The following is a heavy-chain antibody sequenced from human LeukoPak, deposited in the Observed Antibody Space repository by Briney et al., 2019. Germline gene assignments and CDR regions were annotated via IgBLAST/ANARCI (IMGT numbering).Heavy chain of an antibody. CDR1: GFTFSSYW. J-gene: IGHJ4*02. CDR3: ARGGLWFIYRENYYFDY. CDR2: ISSSGSTI. D-gene: IGHD3-10*01. Sequence: GGSLRLSCAASGFTFSSYWMHWVRQAPGKGLEWVSYISSSGSTIYYADSVKGRFTISRDNAKNSLYLQMNSLRAEDTAVYYCARGGLWFIYRENYYFDYWGQGTLVTVSS. V-gene: IGHV3-48*04.